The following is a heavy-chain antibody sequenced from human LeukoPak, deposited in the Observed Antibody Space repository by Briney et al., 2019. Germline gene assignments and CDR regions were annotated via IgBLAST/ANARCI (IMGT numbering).Heavy chain of an antibody. V-gene: IGHV3-7*01. CDR3: TREGILAGVDY. J-gene: IGHJ4*02. CDR1: GFTFTSYW. D-gene: IGHD6-13*01. CDR2: IKQDGSEK. Sequence: PGGSLRLSCAASGFTFTSYWMSWVRQAPGKGLEWVANIKQDGSEKNYVDSVKGRFTISRDNAKNLLSLQMNSLTAEDTAVYYCTREGILAGVDYWGQGTLVTVSS.